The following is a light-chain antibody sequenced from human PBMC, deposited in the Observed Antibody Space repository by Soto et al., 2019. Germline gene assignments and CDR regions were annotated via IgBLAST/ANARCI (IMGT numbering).Light chain of an antibody. CDR2: EGF. J-gene: IGLJ1*01. CDR1: SSDVGSGNV. V-gene: IGLV2-23*01. CDR3: CSHAGRDTYV. Sequence: QSVLTQPPSASGSPGQSVTISCTGTSSDVGSGNVVSWYQHYPGKAPQLIIYEGFKRPSGVSSRFSGSKSGNTASLTISGLQAEDEAEYYCCSHAGRDTYVFGSGTKVTV.